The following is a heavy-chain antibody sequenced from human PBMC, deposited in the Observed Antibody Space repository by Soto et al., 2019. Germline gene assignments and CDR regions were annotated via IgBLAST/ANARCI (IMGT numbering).Heavy chain of an antibody. D-gene: IGHD3-9*01. J-gene: IGHJ6*02. V-gene: IGHV4-59*06. Sequence: SDTLSLTCTVSGGSISSYYWSWIRQPPGKGLEWIGYIYYSGSTYYNPSLKSRVTISVDTSKNQFSLKLSSVTAADTAVYYCAQRRGGLYDDIWTGNDGGMEVWGQGTKVTVSS. CDR3: AQRRGGLYDDIWTGNDGGMEV. CDR1: GGSISSYY. CDR2: IYYSGST.